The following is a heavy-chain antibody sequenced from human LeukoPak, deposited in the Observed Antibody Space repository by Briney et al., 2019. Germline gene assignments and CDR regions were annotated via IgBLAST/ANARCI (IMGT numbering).Heavy chain of an antibody. CDR2: IYHSGST. J-gene: IGHJ2*01. CDR3: ARGAMVRGVSDDWYFDL. CDR1: GYSISSGYY. Sequence: SETLSLTCTVSGYSISSGYYWGWIRQPPGKGLEWIGSIYHSGSTYYNPSLKSRVTISVGTSKNQFSLKLSSVTAADTAVYYCARGAMVRGVSDDWYFDLWGRGTLVTVSS. D-gene: IGHD3-10*01. V-gene: IGHV4-38-2*02.